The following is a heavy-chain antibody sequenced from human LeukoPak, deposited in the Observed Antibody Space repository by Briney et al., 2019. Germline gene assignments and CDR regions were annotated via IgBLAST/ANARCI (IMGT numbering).Heavy chain of an antibody. V-gene: IGHV1-2*02. D-gene: IGHD3-10*01. Sequence: ASVKVSCKASGYTFTGYYLHWVRQAPGQGLEWMGWINPKSGGTNYAQKFQGRVTMTRDTSISTAYMELSRLRSDDTAVYYCARDSGEFNWFDPWGQGTRVTVSS. CDR1: GYTFTGYY. CDR3: ARDSGEFNWFDP. J-gene: IGHJ5*02. CDR2: INPKSGGT.